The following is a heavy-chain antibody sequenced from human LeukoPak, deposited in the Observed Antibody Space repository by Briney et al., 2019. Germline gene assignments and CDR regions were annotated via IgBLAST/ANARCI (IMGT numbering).Heavy chain of an antibody. J-gene: IGHJ4*02. CDR3: ARDRGDGGITWYYFDY. V-gene: IGHV4-39*07. CDR1: GGSISSSSYY. Sequence: PSETLSLTCTVSGGSISSSSYYWGWIRQPPGKGLEWIGSIYYSGSTYYNPSLKSRVTISVDTSKNQFSLKLSSVTAADTAVYYCARDRGDGGITWYYFDYWGQGTLVTVSS. CDR2: IYYSGST. D-gene: IGHD5-24*01.